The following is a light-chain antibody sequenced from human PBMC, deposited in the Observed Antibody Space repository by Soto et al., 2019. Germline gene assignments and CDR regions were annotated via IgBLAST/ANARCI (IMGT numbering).Light chain of an antibody. Sequence: EIVMTQSPATLSVSPGERATLSCRASQSVSSNLAWYQQKPGLAPRLLIYGSSTRATGIPARFSGSGSGTEFNLTISSLQSEDFAAYYCQQYNKWPLTFGGGIKVEI. CDR3: QQYNKWPLT. CDR1: QSVSSN. CDR2: GSS. V-gene: IGKV3-15*01. J-gene: IGKJ4*01.